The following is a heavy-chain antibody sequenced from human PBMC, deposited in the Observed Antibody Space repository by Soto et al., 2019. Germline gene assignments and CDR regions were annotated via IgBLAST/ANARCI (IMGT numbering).Heavy chain of an antibody. CDR3: AKDQASRLYYDILTRH. V-gene: IGHV3-23*01. D-gene: IGHD3-9*01. CDR2: ISGSGGST. J-gene: IGHJ6*02. Sequence: GGSLRLSCAASGFTFSSYAMSWVRQAPGKGLEWVSAISGSGGSTYYADSVKGRFTISRDNSKNTLYLQMNSLRAEDTAVYYCAKDQASRLYYDILTRHWGQGTTVTVSS. CDR1: GFTFSSYA.